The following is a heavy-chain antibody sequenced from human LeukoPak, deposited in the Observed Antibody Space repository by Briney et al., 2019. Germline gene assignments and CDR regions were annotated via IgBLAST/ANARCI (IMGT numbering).Heavy chain of an antibody. V-gene: IGHV4-4*07. Sequence: TASGTLSLTRTVSGDSISNYYWSWIRQPAGKGLEWIGRIYNSGSTNYNPSLKRPVTMSLDTSKNQLSLKLSSVTAADTAVYYCARVSLGGRYFDLWGRGTLVTVSS. D-gene: IGHD3-16*01. CDR1: GDSISNYY. CDR2: IYNSGST. CDR3: ARVSLGGRYFDL. J-gene: IGHJ2*01.